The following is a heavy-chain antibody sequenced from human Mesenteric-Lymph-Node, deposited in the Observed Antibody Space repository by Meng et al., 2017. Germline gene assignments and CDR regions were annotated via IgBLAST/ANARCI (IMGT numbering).Heavy chain of an antibody. J-gene: IGHJ4*02. D-gene: IGHD1-14*01. CDR1: GGPISGYF. Sequence: SETLSLTCTVSGGPISGYFWSWIRQAPGKGLEWIGYISHSGNTNYNPSLKSRVTISVDTSKNQFSLKLSSVTAADTAVYYCARSVARRTYYFDYWGQGTLVTVSS. V-gene: IGHV4-59*01. CDR2: ISHSGNT. CDR3: ARSVARRTYYFDY.